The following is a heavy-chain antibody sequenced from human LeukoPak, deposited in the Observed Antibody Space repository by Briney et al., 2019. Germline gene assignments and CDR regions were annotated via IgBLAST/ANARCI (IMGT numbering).Heavy chain of an antibody. CDR3: ARVSVVPAAIDY. D-gene: IGHD2-2*01. Sequence: SETLSLTCTVSGGSISSYYWSWIRQPPGKGLEWIGYVYYTGSSGSTNYSPSLKSRVTISIDTSKNQFSLKLRSVTAADTAVYYCARVSVVPAAIDYWGQGTLVTVSS. CDR2: VYYTGSSGST. J-gene: IGHJ4*02. V-gene: IGHV4-59*08. CDR1: GGSISSYY.